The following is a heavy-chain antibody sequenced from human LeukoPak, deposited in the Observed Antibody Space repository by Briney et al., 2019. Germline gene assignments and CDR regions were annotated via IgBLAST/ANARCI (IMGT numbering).Heavy chain of an antibody. CDR1: GFTFSSYS. D-gene: IGHD6-13*01. CDR3: ATDGGPGYSSSWYLY. V-gene: IGHV3-21*01. CDR2: ISSSSSYI. Sequence: GGSLRLSCAASGFTFSSYSMNWVRQAPGKGLEWVSSISSSSSYIYYADSVKGRFTISRDNAKNSLYLQMNSLRAEDAAVYYCATDGGPGYSSSWYLYWGQGILVTVSS. J-gene: IGHJ4*02.